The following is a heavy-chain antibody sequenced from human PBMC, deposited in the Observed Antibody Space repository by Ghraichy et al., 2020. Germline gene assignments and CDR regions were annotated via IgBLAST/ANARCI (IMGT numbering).Heavy chain of an antibody. V-gene: IGHV1-18*04. D-gene: IGHD3-22*01. CDR1: GYTFTSYG. Sequence: ASVKVSCKASGYTFTSYGITWVRQAPGQGLEWMGWIIAYNGNTNFAQNLQGRVTMITDTSTSIAYMELRSLRSDDTAVYYCARDRAYYYDSSGYYYVRGGHGMAVWGQGTTVTVSS. J-gene: IGHJ6*02. CDR3: ARDRAYYYDSSGYYYVRGGHGMAV. CDR2: IIAYNGNT.